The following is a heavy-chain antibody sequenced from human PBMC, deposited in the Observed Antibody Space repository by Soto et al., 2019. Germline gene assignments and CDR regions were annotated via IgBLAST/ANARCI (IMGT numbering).Heavy chain of an antibody. J-gene: IGHJ4*02. Sequence: TLVNPTQTLTLTCTCSGFSLSTSGVGVGWIRQPPGKALEWLALIYWDDDKRYSPSLKSRLTITKDTSKNQVVLTMTNMDPVDTATYYSAHSPYYDILTGPELYYFDYWGKGTLVTVSS. V-gene: IGHV2-5*02. CDR3: AHSPYYDILTGPELYYFDY. CDR1: GFSLSTSGVG. CDR2: IYWDDDK. D-gene: IGHD3-9*01.